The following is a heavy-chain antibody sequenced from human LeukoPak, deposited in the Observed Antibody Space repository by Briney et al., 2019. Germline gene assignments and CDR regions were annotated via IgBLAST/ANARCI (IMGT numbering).Heavy chain of an antibody. CDR1: GFNLRDFW. V-gene: IGHV3-7*02. Sequence: GGSLRLSCAAAGFNLRDFWMTWVRQAPGKGLEWVAMIKYDGSETYYVASVRGRFTISRDNAKNTLYLQMNSLRTEDTAVYYCACYGIAPPYWGQGTLVTVSS. D-gene: IGHD2-15*01. CDR2: IKYDGSET. CDR3: ACYGIAPPY. J-gene: IGHJ4*02.